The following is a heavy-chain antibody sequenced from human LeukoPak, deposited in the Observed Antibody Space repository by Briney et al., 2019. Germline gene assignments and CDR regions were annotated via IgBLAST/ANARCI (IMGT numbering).Heavy chain of an antibody. D-gene: IGHD3-22*01. CDR3: SEESYYDSSGYSDY. V-gene: IGHV3-23*01. CDR2: ISGSGGST. Sequence: GGSLTLSCAASGFTFSSYAMSWVRQAPGKGLEWVSLISGSGGSTYYADSVKGRFTISRDNSKNTLYLQMNSLRAEDTAVYYCSEESYYDSSGYSDYWGQGTLVTVSS. J-gene: IGHJ4*02. CDR1: GFTFSSYA.